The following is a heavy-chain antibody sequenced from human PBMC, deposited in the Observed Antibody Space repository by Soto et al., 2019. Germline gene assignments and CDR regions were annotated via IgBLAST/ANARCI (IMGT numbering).Heavy chain of an antibody. Sequence: GGSLRLSCAVSGFTFSTYAMHWVRQAPGKGLEWVAVISYDGSNTYYADSVKGRFTMSRDNSRTTLFLQVNNLRAEDTAVFYCAKMIQFKVLDYWGQGAQVTVSS. D-gene: IGHD3-16*01. V-gene: IGHV3-30-3*02. CDR2: ISYDGSNT. J-gene: IGHJ4*02. CDR3: AKMIQFKVLDY. CDR1: GFTFSTYA.